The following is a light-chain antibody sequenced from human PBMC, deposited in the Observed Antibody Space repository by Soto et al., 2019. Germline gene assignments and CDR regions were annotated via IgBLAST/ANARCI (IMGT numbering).Light chain of an antibody. Sequence: SYELTQPPSVSVAPGKTARITCGGNNIGSKSVHWYQQKPGQAPVLVIYYDSDRPSGIPERFSGSNSGNTDTLTISRVEAGDEADYYCQVWDSSSDHRTVFGGGTKLTVL. CDR2: YDS. V-gene: IGLV3-21*04. J-gene: IGLJ2*01. CDR3: QVWDSSSDHRTV. CDR1: NIGSKS.